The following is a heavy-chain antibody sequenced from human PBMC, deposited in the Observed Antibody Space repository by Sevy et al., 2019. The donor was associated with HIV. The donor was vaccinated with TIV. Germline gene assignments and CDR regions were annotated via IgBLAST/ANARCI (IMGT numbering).Heavy chain of an antibody. CDR2: ISYDGTYK. Sequence: GGSLRLSCAVSGFSFSHYAFHWVRQAPGKGLEWVSLISYDGTYKYYADSVKGRFTISRDNSNNTLYLQMNSLRANDTEVYHCARVADSYCTNDCYHRFDYWGPGALVTVSS. D-gene: IGHD2-8*01. CDR1: GFSFSHYA. J-gene: IGHJ4*02. V-gene: IGHV3-30-3*01. CDR3: ARVADSYCTNDCYHRFDY.